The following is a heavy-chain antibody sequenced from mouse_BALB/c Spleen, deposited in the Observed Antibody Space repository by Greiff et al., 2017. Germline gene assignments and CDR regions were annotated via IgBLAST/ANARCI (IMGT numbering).Heavy chain of an antibody. CDR1: GFNIKDTY. Sequence: EVQLQQSGAELVKPGASVKLSCTASGFNIKDTYMHWVKQRPEQGLEWVGRIDPANGNTKYDPKFQGKATITADTSSNTAYLQLSSLTSEDTAVYYCARPNSLLLDYWGQGTTLTVSS. CDR3: ARPNSLLLDY. CDR2: IDPANGNT. J-gene: IGHJ2*01. D-gene: IGHD1-2*01. V-gene: IGHV14-3*02.